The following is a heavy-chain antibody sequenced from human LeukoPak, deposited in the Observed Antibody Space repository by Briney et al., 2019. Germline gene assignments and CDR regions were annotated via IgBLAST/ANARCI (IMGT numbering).Heavy chain of an antibody. D-gene: IGHD3-22*01. CDR3: AREEYYYDSSGSENYFDY. CDR1: GYTFTSYG. Sequence: ASVRVSCKASGYTFTSYGISWVRQAPGQGLEWMGGIIPIFGTANYAQKFQGRVTITADESTSTAYMELSSLRSEDTAVYYCAREEYYYDSSGSENYFDYWGQGTLVTVSS. V-gene: IGHV1-69*13. J-gene: IGHJ4*02. CDR2: IIPIFGTA.